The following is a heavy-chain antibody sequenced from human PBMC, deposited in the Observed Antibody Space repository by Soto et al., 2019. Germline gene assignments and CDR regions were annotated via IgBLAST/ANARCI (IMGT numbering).Heavy chain of an antibody. V-gene: IGHV4-4*02. CDR1: GGSISSSNW. CDR3: ARVMRSGTHFDY. CDR2: IYHSGST. J-gene: IGHJ4*02. Sequence: SETLSLTCAVSGGSISSSNWWSWVRQPPGKGLEWIGEIYHSGSTNYNPSLKSRVTISVDKSKNQFSLKLSSVTAADTAVYYCARVMRSGTHFDYWGQGTLVTSPQ. D-gene: IGHD3-10*01.